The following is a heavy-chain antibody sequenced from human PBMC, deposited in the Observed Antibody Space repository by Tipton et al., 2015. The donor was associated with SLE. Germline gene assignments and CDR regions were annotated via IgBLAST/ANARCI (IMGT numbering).Heavy chain of an antibody. V-gene: IGHV3-20*04. D-gene: IGHD6-19*01. CDR2: INWKGGIT. J-gene: IGHJ4*02. CDR3: ARRKSSSGWDFDY. Sequence: SLRLSCAASGFTFGTYAMHWVRQAPGKGLEWASSINWKGGITEYGDSVKGRFTISRDNAKNSLYLQMNSLRAEDTAVYYCARRKSSSGWDFDYWGQGTLVAVSS. CDR1: GFTFGTYA.